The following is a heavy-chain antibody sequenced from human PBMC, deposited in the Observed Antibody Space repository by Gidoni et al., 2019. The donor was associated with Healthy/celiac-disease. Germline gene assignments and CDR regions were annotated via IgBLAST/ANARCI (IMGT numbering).Heavy chain of an antibody. D-gene: IGHD2-2*01. CDR2: IYWNDDK. CDR3: AHRRVVPAANWFDP. Sequence: QNTLKEYGPTLVKPTQTLTLTCTSSGFSLSTRGVGVGWICQPPGKALEWLALIYWNDDKRYSPSLKSRLTITTDTSKNQVVLTMTNMDPVDTATYSCAHRRVVPAANWFDPWGQGTLVTVSS. V-gene: IGHV2-5*01. CDR1: GFSLSTRGVG. J-gene: IGHJ5*02.